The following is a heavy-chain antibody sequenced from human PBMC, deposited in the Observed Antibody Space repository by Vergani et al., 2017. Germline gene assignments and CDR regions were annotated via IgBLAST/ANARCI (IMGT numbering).Heavy chain of an antibody. CDR1: GYTFSSYV. Sequence: QVQLVESGGGVVQTGRSLRLSCAAPGYTFSSYVLHWVRPAPGKGLEWVALIWYDGSNKYYADSVKGRFTISRDNYKNMLYLQMNSRRAEDTAGDYGAGPYYYDSSGYYYSTAVGYWGQGTLVTVSS. CDR2: IWYDGSNK. J-gene: IGHJ4*02. V-gene: IGHV3-30*19. D-gene: IGHD3-22*01. CDR3: AGPYYYDSSGYYYSTAVGY.